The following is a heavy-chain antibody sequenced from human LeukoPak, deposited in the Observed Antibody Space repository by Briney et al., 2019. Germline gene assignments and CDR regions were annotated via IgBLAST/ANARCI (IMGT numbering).Heavy chain of an antibody. J-gene: IGHJ2*01. D-gene: IGHD4-17*01. CDR3: AALRGLQNWYFDL. CDR1: GSTFSSYN. V-gene: IGHV3-48*01. Sequence: GGSLRLSCAASGSTFSSYNINWVRQAPGKGLEWVSYISSGSGTIYYADSVNGRFTISRDNAKNSLFLQMNSLRAEDTAVYYCAALRGLQNWYFDLWGRGTLVTVSS. CDR2: ISSGSGTI.